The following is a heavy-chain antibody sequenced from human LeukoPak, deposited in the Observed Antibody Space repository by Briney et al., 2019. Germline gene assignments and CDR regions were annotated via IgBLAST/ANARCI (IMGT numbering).Heavy chain of an antibody. Sequence: PGGSLRLSCAASGFTFNSYAMSWVRQAPGKGLEWVANIKQDGSEKYYVDSVKGRFTISRDNAKNSLYLQMNSLRAEDTAVYYCARMIVVVNYFDYWGQGTLVTVSS. CDR2: IKQDGSEK. J-gene: IGHJ4*02. CDR1: GFTFNSYA. D-gene: IGHD3-22*01. V-gene: IGHV3-7*05. CDR3: ARMIVVVNYFDY.